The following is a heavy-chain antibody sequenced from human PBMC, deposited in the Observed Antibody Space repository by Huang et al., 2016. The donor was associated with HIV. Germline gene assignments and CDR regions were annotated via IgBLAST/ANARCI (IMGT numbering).Heavy chain of an antibody. D-gene: IGHD2-21*02. V-gene: IGHV4-34*02. CDR2: VNHRGLS. Sequence: QVQLQQWGAGLLKPSGVLSLKCAVYGGSLSDYYWTWIRQSPGKGLEWIGEVNHRGLSTSNPSRRSRVTMSVDMSKNQFSLNLTSLTVADTAVYYCARPRMTATSSDSTWSFFDSWGQGTLVIVSS. CDR3: ARPRMTATSSDSTWSFFDS. CDR1: GGSLSDYY. J-gene: IGHJ4*02.